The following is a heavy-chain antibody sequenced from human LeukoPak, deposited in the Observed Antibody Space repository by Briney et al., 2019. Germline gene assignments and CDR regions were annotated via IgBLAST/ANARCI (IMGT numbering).Heavy chain of an antibody. J-gene: IGHJ4*02. CDR2: INAGNGNT. D-gene: IGHD5-18*01. Sequence: ASVKVSCKASGYTFTSYAMHWVRQAPGQRLEWMGWINAGNGNTKYSQKFQGRVTITRDTSASTAYMELSSLRSEDTAVYYCARGSSQLWPLDYWGQGTLVTASS. CDR3: ARGSSQLWPLDY. CDR1: GYTFTSYA. V-gene: IGHV1-3*01.